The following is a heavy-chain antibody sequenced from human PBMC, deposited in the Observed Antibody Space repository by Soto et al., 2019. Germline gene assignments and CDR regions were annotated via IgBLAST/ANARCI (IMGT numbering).Heavy chain of an antibody. Sequence: QVQLVESGGGVVQPGRSLRLSCAASEFTFSNYGMHWVRQAPGKGLEWVAVILNDGSNRYHADSVKDRFTISRDNSKNTRYLQMNSLRAEDTAVYYCARDDEYSGNGMDVWGQGTKVTVS. CDR1: EFTFSNYG. V-gene: IGHV3-33*01. J-gene: IGHJ6*02. CDR3: ARDDEYSGNGMDV. D-gene: IGHD3-10*01. CDR2: ILNDGSNR.